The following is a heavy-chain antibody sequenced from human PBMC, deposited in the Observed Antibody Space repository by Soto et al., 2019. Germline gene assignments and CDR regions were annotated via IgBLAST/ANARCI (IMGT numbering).Heavy chain of an antibody. D-gene: IGHD3-10*01. V-gene: IGHV4-59*01. CDR1: GGSISSSY. CDR2: IYYTGTT. J-gene: IGHJ6*02. Sequence: SETLSLTXTVSGGSISSSYWGWIRQPPGKGLEWIGYIYYTGTTYYSPSPKSRVIISVGASKNQFSLKLSSVTAADTAVYYCARDFWFEELSGGYYHYAMDVWGRGTTVTVSS. CDR3: ARDFWFEELSGGYYHYAMDV.